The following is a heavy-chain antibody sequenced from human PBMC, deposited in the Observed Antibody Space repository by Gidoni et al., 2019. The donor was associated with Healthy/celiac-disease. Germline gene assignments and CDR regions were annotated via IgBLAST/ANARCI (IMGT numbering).Heavy chain of an antibody. V-gene: IGHV3-30*04. D-gene: IGHD5-12*01. Sequence: QVQLVESGGGVVQPGRSLRLSCAASGFTFSRYAMHWVRQAPGKGLEWVAVISYDGSNKYYADSVKGRFTISRDNSKNTLYLQMNSLRAEDTAVYYCARTYSGYDFDYFDYWGQGTLVTVSS. CDR1: GFTFSRYA. CDR3: ARTYSGYDFDYFDY. J-gene: IGHJ4*02. CDR2: ISYDGSNK.